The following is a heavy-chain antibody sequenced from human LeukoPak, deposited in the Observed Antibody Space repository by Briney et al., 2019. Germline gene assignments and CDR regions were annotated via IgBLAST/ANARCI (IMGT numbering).Heavy chain of an antibody. CDR2: ISSSGSST. CDR3: ARYCTFRTCSGTKFDY. J-gene: IGHJ4*02. CDR1: GFNFKNYE. D-gene: IGHD1-1*01. Sequence: GGSLRLSCTVSGFNFKNYEMKWVRQAPGKGLEWIAYISSSGSSTKYADSVKGRFTISRDNAKNSLYLQMNSLRAEDSAVYYCARYCTFRTCSGTKFDYWGQGTLVTVSS. V-gene: IGHV3-48*03.